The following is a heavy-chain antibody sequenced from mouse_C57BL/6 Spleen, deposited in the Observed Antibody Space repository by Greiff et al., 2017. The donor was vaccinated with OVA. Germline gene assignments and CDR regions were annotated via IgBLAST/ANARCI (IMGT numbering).Heavy chain of an antibody. Sequence: EVKLQQSGPELVKPGASVKISCKASGYTFTDYYMNWVKQSHGKSLEWIRDINPNNGGTSYNQKFKGKATLTVDKSSSTAYMELRSLTSEDSAVYYCARCDYDEKGGFAYWGQGTLVTVSA. D-gene: IGHD2-4*01. CDR2: INPNNGGT. CDR1: GYTFTDYY. CDR3: ARCDYDEKGGFAY. V-gene: IGHV1-26*01. J-gene: IGHJ3*01.